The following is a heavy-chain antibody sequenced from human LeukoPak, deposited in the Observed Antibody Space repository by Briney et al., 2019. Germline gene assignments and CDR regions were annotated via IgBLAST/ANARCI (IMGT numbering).Heavy chain of an antibody. CDR1: GFTFSAFS. J-gene: IGHJ4*02. D-gene: IGHD1-26*01. CDR2: ISSSGSNI. V-gene: IGHV3-48*01. Sequence: GGSLRLSCAASGFTFSAFSMNWVRQAPGKGLEWVSYISSSGSNIHYADSVKGRFTISRDTGKNSLYLQMNSLRAEDTAVYYCARLASGSYPNYFDYWGRESWSPSPQ. CDR3: ARLASGSYPNYFDY.